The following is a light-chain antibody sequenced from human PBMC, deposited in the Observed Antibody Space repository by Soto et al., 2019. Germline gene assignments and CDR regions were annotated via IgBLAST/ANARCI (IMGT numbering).Light chain of an antibody. Sequence: QSVLTQPPSVSGAPGQRVTISCTGSSSNIGANYDVHWYQQRAGTLIYGNTNRPSGVPDRFSGCKSGTSASLAIAGLQTEDEGDYYCQTYDSSLSGLYVFGTGTKVTVL. CDR3: QTYDSSLSGLYV. CDR1: SSNIGANYD. CDR2: GNT. V-gene: IGLV1-40*01. J-gene: IGLJ1*01.